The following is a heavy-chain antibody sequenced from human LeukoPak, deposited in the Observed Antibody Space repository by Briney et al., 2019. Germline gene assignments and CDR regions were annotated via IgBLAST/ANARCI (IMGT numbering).Heavy chain of an antibody. CDR2: IYYSGST. J-gene: IGHJ3*02. Sequence: PSETLSLTCTVSGGSISSYYWSWIRQPPGKGLEWIGYIYYSGSTNYNPSLRSRVTISIGTSKNQFSLKLSSVTAADTAVYYCARGNYYDSTTYYRAFDIWGQGTMVTVSS. D-gene: IGHD3-22*01. CDR3: ARGNYYDSTTYYRAFDI. V-gene: IGHV4-59*01. CDR1: GGSISSYY.